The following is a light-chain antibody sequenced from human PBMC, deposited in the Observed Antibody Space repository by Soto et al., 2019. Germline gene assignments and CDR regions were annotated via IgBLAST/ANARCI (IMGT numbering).Light chain of an antibody. J-gene: IGLJ3*02. Sequence: QSVLTQPPSASGTPGQRVTISCSGSSSNIGSNTVNWYQQLPGTAPKLLIHSNNQRPSGVPDRFSGSKSGNSASLAISGLQSEDEADYYCAAWDDSLNGWVFGGGTQLTVL. CDR2: SNN. CDR1: SSNIGSNT. CDR3: AAWDDSLNGWV. V-gene: IGLV1-44*01.